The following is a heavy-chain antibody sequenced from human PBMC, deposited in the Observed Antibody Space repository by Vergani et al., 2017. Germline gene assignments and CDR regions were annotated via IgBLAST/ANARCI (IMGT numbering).Heavy chain of an antibody. D-gene: IGHD5-18*01. CDR3: ARDGRGYNYGVIDY. CDR2: IWYDGSNK. J-gene: IGHJ4*01. Sequence: QVQLVESGGGVVQPGRSLRLSCAASRFTFSSYGMHWVRQAPGKGLEWVAVIWYDGSNKYYADTVKGRFTISKDNSKNTLYLQMNSRRAEDTAVYYCARDGRGYNYGVIDYWGQGTLVTVSS. V-gene: IGHV3-33*01. CDR1: RFTFSSYG.